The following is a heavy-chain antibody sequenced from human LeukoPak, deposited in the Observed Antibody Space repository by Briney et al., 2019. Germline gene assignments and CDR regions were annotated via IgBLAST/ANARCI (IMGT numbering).Heavy chain of an antibody. CDR3: AKCSVWRLLGLDY. J-gene: IGHJ4*02. CDR1: GFTFSSYG. Sequence: GRSLRLSCAASGFTFSSYGMHWVRQAPGKGLEWVAVISYDGSNKYYADSVKGRFTISRDNSKNTLYLQMNSLRAEDTAVYYCAKCSVWRLLGLDYWGQGTLVTVSS. D-gene: IGHD6-25*01. CDR2: ISYDGSNK. V-gene: IGHV3-30*18.